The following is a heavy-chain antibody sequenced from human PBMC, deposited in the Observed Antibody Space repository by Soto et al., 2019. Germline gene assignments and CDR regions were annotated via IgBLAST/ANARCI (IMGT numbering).Heavy chain of an antibody. D-gene: IGHD6-13*01. CDR1: GASISSSDYS. V-gene: IGHV4-39*01. CDR2: ISYSGST. CDR3: ATPSSVMTASGIVY. J-gene: IGHJ4*02. Sequence: QLHLQESGPGLVKPSETLSLTCTVSGASISSSDYSWGWVHQSPGKGLEWIGNISYSGSTYYNPSLKSRVSLSVDTSKSQFSLTLNFVTAADTAVYYCATPSSVMTASGIVYWGQGTLVTVSS.